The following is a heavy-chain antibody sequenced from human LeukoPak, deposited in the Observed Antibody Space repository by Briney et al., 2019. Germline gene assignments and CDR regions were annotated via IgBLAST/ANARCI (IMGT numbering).Heavy chain of an antibody. CDR1: GGSTISYY. J-gene: IGHJ4*02. CDR2: VYDTDTT. Sequence: SETLSLTCSVSGGSTISYYWTWIRQPPGKGLEWIGYVYDTDTTNYNPSLQSRVTISLDTSNYQFSLTLTSITAADTAVYFCARDLGMADFDYWGQGTLVTVSS. D-gene: IGHD6-13*01. V-gene: IGHV4-59*01. CDR3: ARDLGMADFDY.